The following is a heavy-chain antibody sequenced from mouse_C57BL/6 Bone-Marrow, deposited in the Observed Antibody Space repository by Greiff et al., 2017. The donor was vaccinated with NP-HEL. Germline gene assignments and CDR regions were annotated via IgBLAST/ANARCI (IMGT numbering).Heavy chain of an antibody. CDR2: IYPGDGDT. CDR3: ARRGEIYWEFAY. V-gene: IGHV1-82*01. D-gene: IGHD4-1*01. J-gene: IGHJ3*01. CDR1: GYAFSSSW. Sequence: LVESGPELVKPGASVKISCKASGYAFSSSWMNWVKQRPGKGLEWIGRIYPGDGDTNYNGKFKGKATLTADKSSSTAYMQLSSLTSEDAAVYFCARRGEIYWEFAYWGQGTLVTVSA.